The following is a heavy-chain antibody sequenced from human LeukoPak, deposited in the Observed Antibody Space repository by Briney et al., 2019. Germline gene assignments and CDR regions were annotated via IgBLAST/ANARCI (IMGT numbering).Heavy chain of an antibody. D-gene: IGHD1-26*01. Sequence: SQTLSLTCAVSGDSFSSNSATWNWIRQSPSRGLEWLGRTYYRSKWHNNYAVSVKSRITINPDTSKNQFSLQLNSVTPEDTAVYYCARGQGGATDYWGQGTLVTVSS. CDR1: GDSFSSNSAT. CDR3: ARGQGGATDY. J-gene: IGHJ4*02. V-gene: IGHV6-1*01. CDR2: TYYRSKWHN.